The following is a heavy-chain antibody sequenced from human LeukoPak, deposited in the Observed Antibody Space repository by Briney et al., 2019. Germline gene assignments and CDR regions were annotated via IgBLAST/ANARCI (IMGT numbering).Heavy chain of an antibody. D-gene: IGHD2-2*02. CDR3: AKGSRRDSRSSPIRYFDY. Sequence: GESLRLSCAASGFTFSSYTMSWVRQAPGKGLEWVSAISGSGGSTYYADSVKGRFTISRDNSKNTLYLQMNSLRAEDTAVYYCAKGSRRDSRSSPIRYFDYWGQGTLVTVSS. V-gene: IGHV3-23*01. J-gene: IGHJ4*02. CDR1: GFTFSSYT. CDR2: ISGSGGST.